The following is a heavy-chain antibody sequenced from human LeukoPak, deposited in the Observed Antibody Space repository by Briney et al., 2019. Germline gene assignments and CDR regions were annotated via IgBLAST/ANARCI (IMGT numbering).Heavy chain of an antibody. CDR2: IWYDGSNK. CDR3: ARDTSGYDYILDSFDY. D-gene: IGHD3-22*01. V-gene: IGHV3-33*01. J-gene: IGHJ4*02. CDR1: GFTFSSYG. Sequence: PGGSLRLSCAASGFTFSSYGMHWVRQAPGKGLEWVAVIWYDGSNKYYADSVKGRFTISRDNAKNSLYLQMNSLRVEDTAVYYCARDTSGYDYILDSFDYWGQGALVTVSS.